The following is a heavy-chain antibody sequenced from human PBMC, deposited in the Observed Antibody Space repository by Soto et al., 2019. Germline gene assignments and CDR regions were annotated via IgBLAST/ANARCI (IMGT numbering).Heavy chain of an antibody. CDR1: GGSFSGYY. CDR3: ARAFALGAAAGSCIDV. Sequence: SDTLSLTCAVYGGSFSGYYRSWIRQPPGKGLEWIGEINHSGSTNYNPSLKSRVTISVDTSKNQFSLKLSSVTAADTAVYYCARAFALGAAAGSCIDVWGQGTTVTVSS. J-gene: IGHJ6*01. D-gene: IGHD6-13*01. V-gene: IGHV4-34*01. CDR2: INHSGST.